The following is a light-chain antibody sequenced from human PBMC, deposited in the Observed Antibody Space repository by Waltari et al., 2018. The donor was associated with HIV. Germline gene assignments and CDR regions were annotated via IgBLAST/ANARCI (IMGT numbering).Light chain of an antibody. CDR2: TAS. V-gene: IGKV1-39*01. J-gene: IGKJ4*01. CDR1: QSISNS. Sequence: DIQMTQSPSSLSASVGDRVTITCRASQSISNSLNWYQQKPGKAPKVLIYTASSLQSGVPSRFSGSGSGTDFTLTISSLQPEDFATYYCQQSYNSPLTFGGGTKVEIK. CDR3: QQSYNSPLT.